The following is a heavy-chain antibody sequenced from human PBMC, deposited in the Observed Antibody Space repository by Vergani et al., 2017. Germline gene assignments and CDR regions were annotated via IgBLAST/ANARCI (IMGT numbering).Heavy chain of an antibody. V-gene: IGHV3-23*01. CDR2: IRGSGGST. CDR1: GFTFSSYA. Sequence: EVQLLESGGGLVQPGGSLRLSCAASGFTFSSYAMSWFRQAPGKGLEWVSAIRGSGGSTYYADSVKGRFTISRDNSKNTLYLQMNSLRAEDTAVYYCAKSYCDFWSGRHYGMDVWGQGTTVTVSS. CDR3: AKSYCDFWSGRHYGMDV. J-gene: IGHJ6*02. D-gene: IGHD3-3*01.